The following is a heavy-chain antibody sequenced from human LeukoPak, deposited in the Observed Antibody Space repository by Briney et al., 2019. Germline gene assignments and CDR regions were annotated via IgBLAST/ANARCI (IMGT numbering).Heavy chain of an antibody. V-gene: IGHV3-23*01. CDR3: ASQDIVVVPAAMGQTGYFDY. D-gene: IGHD2-2*01. CDR2: ISSSGGST. CDR1: GFTFSSYA. J-gene: IGHJ4*02. Sequence: GGSLRLSCAASGFTFSSYAMSWVRQAPGKGLEWVSAISSSGGSTYYADSVKGRFTISRDNSKNTLYLQMNSLRAEDPAVYYCASQDIVVVPAAMGQTGYFDYWGQGTLVTVSS.